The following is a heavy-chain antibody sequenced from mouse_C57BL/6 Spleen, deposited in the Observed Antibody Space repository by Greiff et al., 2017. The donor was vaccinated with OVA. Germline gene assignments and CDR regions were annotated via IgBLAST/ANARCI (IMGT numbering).Heavy chain of an antibody. CDR2: INPNYGTT. J-gene: IGHJ4*01. CDR1: GYSFTDYN. CDR3: ARLGRYSNFYYAMDY. D-gene: IGHD2-5*01. V-gene: IGHV1-39*01. Sequence: VQLKQSGPELVKPGASVKISCKASGYSFTDYNMNWVKQSNGKSLEWIGVINPNYGTTSYNQKFKGKATLTVDQSSSTAYMQLNSLTSEDSAVYYCARLGRYSNFYYAMDYWGQGTSVTVSS.